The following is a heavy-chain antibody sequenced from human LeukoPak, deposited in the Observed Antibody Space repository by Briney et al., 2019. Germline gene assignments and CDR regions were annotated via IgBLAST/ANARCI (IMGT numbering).Heavy chain of an antibody. J-gene: IGHJ4*02. CDR1: GFTFSSYG. CDR3: AKDRHAPGRYCSSTTCFPFDL. D-gene: IGHD2-2*01. Sequence: GGSLRLSCAASGFTFSSYGMTWVRQAPGKGLEWVSGISGSGVGTYYADSVKGRFTISRDNSKNTLYLQMNSLRAEDTAVYYCAKDRHAPGRYCSSTTCFPFDLWGQGTLVTVSS. V-gene: IGHV3-23*01. CDR2: ISGSGVGT.